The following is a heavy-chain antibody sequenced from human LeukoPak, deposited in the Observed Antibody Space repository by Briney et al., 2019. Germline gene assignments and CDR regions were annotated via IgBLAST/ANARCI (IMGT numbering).Heavy chain of an antibody. V-gene: IGHV4-34*01. CDR3: ARGRPTVTTMAADY. CDR1: GGSFSGYY. D-gene: IGHD4-17*01. Sequence: SETLSLTCAVYGGSFSGYYWSWIRQPPGKGLEWIGEISHSGSTNYNPSLKSRVTMSVDTSKNQFSLKLNSVTAADTAVYYCARGRPTVTTMAADYWGQGTLVTVSS. J-gene: IGHJ4*02. CDR2: ISHSGST.